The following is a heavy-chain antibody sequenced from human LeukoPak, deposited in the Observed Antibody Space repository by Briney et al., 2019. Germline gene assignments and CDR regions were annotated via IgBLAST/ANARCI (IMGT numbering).Heavy chain of an antibody. D-gene: IGHD4-23*01. CDR1: GFIFSDYY. CDR2: ISSSGSTM. V-gene: IGHV3-11*01. Sequence: GGSLRLSCAASGFIFSDYYMSWIRQAPGKGLEWVSYISSSGSTMYYTDSVKGRFTISRDNAKDSLYLQMNSLRAEDTAVYYCARDSRWSVTHYYYMDVWGKGTTVTISS. CDR3: ARDSRWSVTHYYYMDV. J-gene: IGHJ6*03.